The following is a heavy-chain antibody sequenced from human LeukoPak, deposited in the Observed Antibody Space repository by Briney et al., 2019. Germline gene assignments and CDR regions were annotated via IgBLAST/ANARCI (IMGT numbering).Heavy chain of an antibody. CDR2: ISSSSSYI. J-gene: IGHJ4*02. D-gene: IGHD2-21*02. CDR1: GFTFSSYS. Sequence: GSLRLSCAASGFTFSSYSMNWVRQAPGKGLEWVSSISSSSSYIYYADSVKGRFTISRDNAKNSLYLQMNSLRAEDTAVYYCARAGLQRTVAATDYWGQGTLVTVSS. V-gene: IGHV3-21*01. CDR3: ARAGLQRTVAATDY.